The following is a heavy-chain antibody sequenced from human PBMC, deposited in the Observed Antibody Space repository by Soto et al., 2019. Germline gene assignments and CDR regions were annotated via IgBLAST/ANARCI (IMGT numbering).Heavy chain of an antibody. CDR3: ARQQYYDSSGYYRGRGWFDP. CDR1: GGSISSGGYS. CDR2: SYHSGST. J-gene: IGHJ5*02. V-gene: IGHV4-30-2*01. Sequence: QLQLQESGSGLVKPSQTLSLTCAVSGGSISSGGYSWSWIRQPPGKGLEWIGYSYHSGSTYYNPSLKSRVTISVDRSKNQFSLKLSSVTAADTAVYYCARQQYYDSSGYYRGRGWFDPWGQGTLVTVSS. D-gene: IGHD3-22*01.